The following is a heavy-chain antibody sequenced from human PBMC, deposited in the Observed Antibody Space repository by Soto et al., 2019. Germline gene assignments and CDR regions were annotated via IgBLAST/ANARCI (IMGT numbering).Heavy chain of an antibody. CDR2: IKRDGSET. CDR3: ARDAYDYDSSGYYRYDAFDR. Sequence: EVQLVESGGGLVQPGGSLRVSCAASGFIFSPYWMSWVRQAPGKGLEWVANIKRDGSETHYVDSVKGRFTISRDNTKKSLYLQMKSLIVEDTAVYYCARDAYDYDSSGYYRYDAFDRWGQGTMVTVSS. CDR1: GFIFSPYW. J-gene: IGHJ3*01. V-gene: IGHV3-7*01. D-gene: IGHD3-22*01.